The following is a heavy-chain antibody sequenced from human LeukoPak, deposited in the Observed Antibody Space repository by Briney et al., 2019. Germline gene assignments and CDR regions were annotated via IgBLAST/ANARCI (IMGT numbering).Heavy chain of an antibody. D-gene: IGHD3-3*01. Sequence: SETLSLTCAVYGGSFSGYYWSWIRQPPGKGLEWIGEINHSGSTNYNPSLKSRVTISVDTSKNQFSLKLSSVTAADTAVYYCARVYYDFWSGPSWVDYWGQGTLVTVSS. CDR2: INHSGST. J-gene: IGHJ4*02. CDR3: ARVYYDFWSGPSWVDY. CDR1: GGSFSGYY. V-gene: IGHV4-34*01.